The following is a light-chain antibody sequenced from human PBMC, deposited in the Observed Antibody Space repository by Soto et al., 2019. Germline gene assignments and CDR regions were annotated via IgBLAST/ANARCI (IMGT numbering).Light chain of an antibody. J-gene: IGKJ1*01. Sequence: DIQMTQSPSTLSASVGDRVTITCRASQSISSWLAWYQQKPGKAPNLLMYDASTLESGVPSRFSGSGFGTEFTLTISSLQPDDLATYYCQQYNSYWTFGQGTKVEIK. CDR3: QQYNSYWT. CDR1: QSISSW. CDR2: DAS. V-gene: IGKV1-5*01.